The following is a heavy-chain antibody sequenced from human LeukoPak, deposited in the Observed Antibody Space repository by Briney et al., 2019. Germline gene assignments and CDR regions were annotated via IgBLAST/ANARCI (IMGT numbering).Heavy chain of an antibody. V-gene: IGHV4-59*08. CDR1: GGSISSYY. J-gene: IGHJ6*03. Sequence: SETLSLTCTVSGGSISSYYWSWIRQPPGKGLEWIGYIYYSGSTNYNPSLTSRVTISVDTSKNQFSLKLSSVTAADTAVYYCARHKDYYYSYMDVWGKGTTVTISS. CDR3: ARHKDYYYSYMDV. CDR2: IYYSGST.